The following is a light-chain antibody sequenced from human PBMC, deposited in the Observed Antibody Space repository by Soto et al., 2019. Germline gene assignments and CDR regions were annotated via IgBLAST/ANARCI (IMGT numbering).Light chain of an antibody. J-gene: IGLJ1*01. CDR2: SND. CDR3: ATWDDSLFGHV. V-gene: IGLV1-44*01. Sequence: QSVLTQPPSASATPGQRVTISCSGRSSDVGSNTVNWYQQFPGAAPKLLIYSNDQRPSGVPDRFSASKSGTSASLAISGLQSADEADYYCATWDDSLFGHVFGTGTKVTV. CDR1: SSDVGSNT.